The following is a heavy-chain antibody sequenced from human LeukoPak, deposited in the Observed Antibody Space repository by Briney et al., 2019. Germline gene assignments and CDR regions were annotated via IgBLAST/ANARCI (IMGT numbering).Heavy chain of an antibody. CDR1: GGSISSYH. Sequence: SETLSLTCTVSGGSISSYHWSWIRQSAGRELEWIGRVYNTGTTNSNPSLKSWVTMSVDTSKNRFSPKLTSVTAADTAVYFCARDRIAETATGYDYWGQGTLVTVSS. D-gene: IGHD6-13*01. CDR2: VYNTGTT. V-gene: IGHV4-4*07. J-gene: IGHJ4*02. CDR3: ARDRIAETATGYDY.